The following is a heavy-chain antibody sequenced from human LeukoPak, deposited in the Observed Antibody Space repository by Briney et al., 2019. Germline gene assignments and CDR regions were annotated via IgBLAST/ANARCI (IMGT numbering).Heavy chain of an antibody. Sequence: GGSLRLSCAASGFVFSGYGMHWVRQAPGKGLEWVALVRYDDIIKYYADSVKGRFTISRDNSRDTLYLQMTSLRAEDTAAYYCAKDMLDSSGYYGAFDIWGQGTMVPVSS. CDR2: VRYDDIIK. V-gene: IGHV3-30*02. D-gene: IGHD3-22*01. CDR3: AKDMLDSSGYYGAFDI. J-gene: IGHJ3*02. CDR1: GFVFSGYG.